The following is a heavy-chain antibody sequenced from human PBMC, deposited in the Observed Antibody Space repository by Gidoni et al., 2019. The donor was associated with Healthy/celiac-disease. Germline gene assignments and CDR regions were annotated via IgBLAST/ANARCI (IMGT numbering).Heavy chain of an antibody. Sequence: QVQLVQSGAEVKKPGASVKVSCQASGYTFTGYYMHWVRQAPGQGLEGMGWINPNSGGTNYAQKFQGRVTMTRDTSISTADMELSRLRSDDTAVYYCARDFSRVPAAEYYFDYWGQGTLVTVSS. V-gene: IGHV1-2*02. CDR3: ARDFSRVPAAEYYFDY. D-gene: IGHD2-2*01. CDR2: INPNSGGT. J-gene: IGHJ4*02. CDR1: GYTFTGYY.